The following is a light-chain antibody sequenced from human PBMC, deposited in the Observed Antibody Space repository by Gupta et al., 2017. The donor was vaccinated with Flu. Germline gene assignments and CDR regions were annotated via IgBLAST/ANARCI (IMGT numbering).Light chain of an antibody. CDR3: QQYYSTLSYS. Sequence: DLVLTPSPDSLSVSLGERATINCKSSQSVFYSSNNKNYLAWYQQKPGQPPKLLIYWASTRESGVPDRFSGSGSGTDFTLTISSLQAEDVAVYYCQQYYSTLSYSFGQGTKLEIK. CDR1: QSVFYSSNNKNY. V-gene: IGKV4-1*01. CDR2: WAS. J-gene: IGKJ2*03.